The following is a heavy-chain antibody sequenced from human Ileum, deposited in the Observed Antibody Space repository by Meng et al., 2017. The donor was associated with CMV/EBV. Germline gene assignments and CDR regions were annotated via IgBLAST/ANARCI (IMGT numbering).Heavy chain of an antibody. D-gene: IGHD3-3*01. CDR2: INPNSGDT. CDR3: ARDMWSGNSDYFDY. CDR1: GYTFAGYY. V-gene: IGHV1-2*02. J-gene: IGHJ4*02. Sequence: VQLGQSGAEVKKPGASANACGKASGYTFAGYYIRWVRQAPGEGPEWMGWINPNSGDTKYAQNFQGRVTMTRDTSISTVYMELSRLQSDDTAVYYCARDMWSGNSDYFDYWGQGTLVTVSS.